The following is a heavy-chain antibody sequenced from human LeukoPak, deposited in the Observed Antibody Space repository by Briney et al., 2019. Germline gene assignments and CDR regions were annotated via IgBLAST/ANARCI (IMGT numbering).Heavy chain of an antibody. CDR2: IKQDGGEK. CDR3: ARVLRYCSGGNCYSGGLGYMDV. J-gene: IGHJ6*03. V-gene: IGHV3-7*03. Sequence: GGSLRLSCAASGFTFSSYWMSWVRQAPGKGLEWVANIKQDGGEKYYVDSVKGRFTISRDNAKNSLYLQMNSLRAEDTAVYYCARVLRYCSGGNCYSGGLGYMDVWGKGTTVTISS. CDR1: GFTFSSYW. D-gene: IGHD2-15*01.